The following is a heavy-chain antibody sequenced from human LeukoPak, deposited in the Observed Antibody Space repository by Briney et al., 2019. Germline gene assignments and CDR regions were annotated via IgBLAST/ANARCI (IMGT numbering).Heavy chain of an antibody. V-gene: IGHV3-74*01. CDR1: GSYW. CDR2: INSDGSST. D-gene: IGHD1-26*01. CDR3: AKYGPQDSGSSHFDY. Sequence: PVGSLRLSCAASGSYWMHWVRQAPGKGLVWVSRINSDGSSTSYADSVKGRFTTSRDNSKNTLFLQMNSLRAEDTAIYYCAKYGPQDSGSSHFDYWGQGALVTVSS. J-gene: IGHJ4*02.